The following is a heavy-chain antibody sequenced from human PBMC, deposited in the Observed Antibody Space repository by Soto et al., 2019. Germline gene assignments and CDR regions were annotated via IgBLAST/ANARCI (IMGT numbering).Heavy chain of an antibody. CDR1: GFTFSSYA. Sequence: GGSLRLSCAASGFTFSSYAMSWVRQAPGKGLEWVSAISVSGGSTYYADSVKGRFTISRDNSKNTLYLQMNSLRAEDTAVYYCAKGLRGWLLGYWGQGTLVTVSS. D-gene: IGHD3-22*01. J-gene: IGHJ4*02. CDR3: AKGLRGWLLGY. V-gene: IGHV3-23*01. CDR2: ISVSGGST.